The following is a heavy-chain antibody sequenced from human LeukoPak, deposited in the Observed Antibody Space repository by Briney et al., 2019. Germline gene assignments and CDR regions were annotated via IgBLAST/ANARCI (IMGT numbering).Heavy chain of an antibody. CDR3: AREEVATISFDY. D-gene: IGHD5-12*01. J-gene: IGHJ4*02. CDR1: GGSISSYY. CDR2: IYYSGST. V-gene: IGHV4-59*12. Sequence: PSETLSLTCTVSGGSISSYYWSWIRQPPGKGLEWIGYIYYSGSTNYNPSLKSRVTISVDTSKNQFSLKLSSVTAADTAVYYCAREEVATISFDYWGQGTLVTVSS.